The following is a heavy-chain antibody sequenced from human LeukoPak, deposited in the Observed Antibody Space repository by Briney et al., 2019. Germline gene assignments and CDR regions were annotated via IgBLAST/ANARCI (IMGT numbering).Heavy chain of an antibody. CDR2: IWYDGSNK. CDR1: GFTFSSYG. D-gene: IGHD1-26*01. V-gene: IGHV3-30*19. CDR3: ARPRWVGATHWYAFDI. J-gene: IGHJ3*02. Sequence: GGSLRLSCAASGFTFSSYGMHWVRQAPGKGLEWVAVIWYDGSNKYYADSVKGRFTISRDNSKNTLYLQMNSLRAEDTAVYYCARPRWVGATHWYAFDIWGQGTMVTVSS.